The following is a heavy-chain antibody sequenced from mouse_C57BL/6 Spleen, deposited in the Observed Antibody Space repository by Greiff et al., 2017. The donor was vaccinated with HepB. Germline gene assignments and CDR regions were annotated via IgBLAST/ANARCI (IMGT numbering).Heavy chain of an antibody. CDR2: IHPRSGNT. Sequence: QVQLQQSGAELVKPGASVKLSCKASGYTFTSYGIRWVKQRPGQGLEWIGKIHPRSGNTYYNEKFKGKATLTADKSSSTAYMELRSLTSEDSAVYFCEGEEVWFACWGQGTLVTVST. CDR1: GYTFTSYG. V-gene: IGHV1-81*01. J-gene: IGHJ3*01. CDR3: EGEEVWFAC.